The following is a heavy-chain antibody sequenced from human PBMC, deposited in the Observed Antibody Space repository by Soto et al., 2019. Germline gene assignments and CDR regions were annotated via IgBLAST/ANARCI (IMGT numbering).Heavy chain of an antibody. Sequence: GESLKISCKGSGYSFTSYWIGWVRQVPGKGLEWVGVIYPGDSDTRYSPSFQAQLTISADKSISTAYLQWSSLKAADTAMYFCERLRVGMVDTIYEDYYYYGIDVWGQGTTVTVSS. CDR2: IYPGDSDT. CDR3: ERLRVGMVDTIYEDYYYYGIDV. CDR1: GYSFTSYW. V-gene: IGHV5-51*01. D-gene: IGHD5-12*01. J-gene: IGHJ6*02.